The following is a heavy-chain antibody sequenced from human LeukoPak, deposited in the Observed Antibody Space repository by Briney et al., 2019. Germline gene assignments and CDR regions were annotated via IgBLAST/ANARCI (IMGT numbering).Heavy chain of an antibody. CDR1: GYSLTDLS. Sequence: ASVKVSCKVSGYSLTDLSIHWLRPAPGKGPEWMGRFDPEDGERIYAQNLQGRVTMTEDTSTDTAYMELSSLRSEDTAVYYCATGSTSMTVDYIHYWGQGTLVTVSS. V-gene: IGHV1-24*01. J-gene: IGHJ4*02. CDR3: ATGSTSMTVDYIHY. CDR2: FDPEDGER. D-gene: IGHD4-11*01.